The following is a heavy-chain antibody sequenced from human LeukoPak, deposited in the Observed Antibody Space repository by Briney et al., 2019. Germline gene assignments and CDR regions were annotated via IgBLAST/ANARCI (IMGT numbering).Heavy chain of an antibody. D-gene: IGHD3-3*01. J-gene: IGHJ4*02. CDR3: ASTRQDDADY. CDR1: GGSFSGYY. Sequence: SETLSLTCAVYGGSFSGYYWSWIRQPPGKGLEWIGEINHSGSTNYNPSLKSRVTISVDTSKNQFSLKLSPVTAADTAVYYCASTRQDDADYWGQGTLVTVSS. V-gene: IGHV4-34*01. CDR2: INHSGST.